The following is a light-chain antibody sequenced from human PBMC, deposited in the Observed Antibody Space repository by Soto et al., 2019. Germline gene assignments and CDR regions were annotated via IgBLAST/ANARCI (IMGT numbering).Light chain of an antibody. Sequence: DIQMTQSPSTLSASVGDRGTITCRASQSVSSWLAWYQQKPGKAPNLLIYTASSLEIGVPSRFSGSGSGTEFTRTISSLQSDDVATYYCQQHNSAWPVGQGTTVEIK. CDR1: QSVSSW. J-gene: IGKJ1*01. V-gene: IGKV1-5*03. CDR3: QQHNSAWP. CDR2: TAS.